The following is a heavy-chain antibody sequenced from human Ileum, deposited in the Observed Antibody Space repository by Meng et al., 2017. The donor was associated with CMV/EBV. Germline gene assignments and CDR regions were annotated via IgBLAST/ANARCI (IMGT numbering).Heavy chain of an antibody. V-gene: IGHV4-31*02. Sequence: YCWRWSREHPEKGLEWIGNICCGGSTYYNPSLKSRVTISIDTSKNQFSLKLNSVTAADTAVYYCARENPPNYYNRSGHNDWYFDLWGRGTLVTVSS. CDR2: ICCGGST. CDR3: ARENPPNYYNRSGHNDWYFDL. D-gene: IGHD3-22*01. CDR1: YC. J-gene: IGHJ2*01.